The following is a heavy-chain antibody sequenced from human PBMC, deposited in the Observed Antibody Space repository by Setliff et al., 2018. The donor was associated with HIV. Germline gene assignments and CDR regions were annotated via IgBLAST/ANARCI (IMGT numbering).Heavy chain of an antibody. Sequence: ASVKVSCKASGYTFTSYGISWVRQAPGQGLEWMGWISAYNGNTNYAQKFQGRVTMTTDTSTSTAYMELRSLRSDDTAIYYCARWSCGRATCYDSPYNWFEPWGQGTLVTVSS. V-gene: IGHV1-18*01. J-gene: IGHJ5*02. CDR3: ARWSCGRATCYDSPYNWFEP. D-gene: IGHD2-2*01. CDR2: ISAYNGNT. CDR1: GYTFTSYG.